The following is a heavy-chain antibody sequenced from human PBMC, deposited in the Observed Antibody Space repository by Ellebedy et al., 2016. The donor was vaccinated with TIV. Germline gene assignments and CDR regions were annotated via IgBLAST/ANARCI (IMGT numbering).Heavy chain of an antibody. J-gene: IGHJ4*02. D-gene: IGHD3-3*01. CDR1: GYTFSGYY. Sequence: ASVKVSCKASGYTFSGYYIHWVRQAPGQGLEWMGWSSPNNGDRNYEQKFQGRVTMTRDTSTSTAYMEVRGLRFDDTAVYYCARAQLRSPRFDYWGQGTLVTVSS. V-gene: IGHV1-2*02. CDR3: ARAQLRSPRFDY. CDR2: SSPNNGDR.